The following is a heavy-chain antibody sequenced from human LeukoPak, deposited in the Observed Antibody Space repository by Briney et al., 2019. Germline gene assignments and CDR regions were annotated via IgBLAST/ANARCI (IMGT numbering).Heavy chain of an antibody. D-gene: IGHD5-12*01. CDR2: IIPILGIA. CDR3: ARGRQGGYDRFRGDAFDI. J-gene: IGHJ3*02. V-gene: IGHV1-69*04. Sequence: GASVKVSCKASGGTLSSYANSWVRQAPGQGLEWMGRIIPILGIANYAQKFQGRVTITANKSTSTAYMELSSLRSEDTAVYCCARGRQGGYDRFRGDAFDIWGQGTMVTVSS. CDR1: GGTLSSYA.